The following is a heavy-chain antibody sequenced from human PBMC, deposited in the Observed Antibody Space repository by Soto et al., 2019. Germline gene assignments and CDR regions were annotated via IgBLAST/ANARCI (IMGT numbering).Heavy chain of an antibody. J-gene: IGHJ4*02. CDR3: AREEYSSSSPPFDY. CDR2: IYSGGST. Sequence: VQLVESGGGLVQPGGSLRLSCAASGFTVSSNYMSWVRQAPGKGLEWVSVIYSGGSTYYADSVKGRFTISRDNSKNTLYLQMNSLRAEDTAVYYCAREEYSSSSPPFDYWGQGTLVTVSS. CDR1: GFTVSSNY. V-gene: IGHV3-66*01. D-gene: IGHD6-6*01.